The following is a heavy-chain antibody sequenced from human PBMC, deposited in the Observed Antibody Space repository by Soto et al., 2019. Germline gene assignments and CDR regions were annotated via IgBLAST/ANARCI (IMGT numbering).Heavy chain of an antibody. CDR2: ISGSGGST. J-gene: IGHJ4*02. V-gene: IGHV3-23*01. CDR1: GFTFSRYA. CDR3: AKLLGGYCYYFAY. Sequence: GGSLRLSCAASGFTFSRYAMSWVRQAPGKGLEWVSAISGSGGSTYYADSVKGRFTISRDNSKNTLYLQMNSLRAEDTAVYYCAKLLGGYCYYFAYWGQGTLVTVSS. D-gene: IGHD2-21*01.